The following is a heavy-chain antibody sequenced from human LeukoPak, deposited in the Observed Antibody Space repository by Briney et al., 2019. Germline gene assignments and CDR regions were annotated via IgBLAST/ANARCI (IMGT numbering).Heavy chain of an antibody. J-gene: IGHJ3*02. V-gene: IGHV3-30-3*01. CDR3: AREAVHYYDSSGYLTPWGAFDI. CDR2: ISYDGSNK. D-gene: IGHD3-22*01. CDR1: GFTFSSYA. Sequence: GGSPRLSCAASGFTFSSYAMHWVRQAPGKGLEWVAVISYDGSNKYYADSVKGRFTISRDNSKNTLYLQMNSLRAEDTAVYYCAREAVHYYDSSGYLTPWGAFDIWGQGTMVTVSS.